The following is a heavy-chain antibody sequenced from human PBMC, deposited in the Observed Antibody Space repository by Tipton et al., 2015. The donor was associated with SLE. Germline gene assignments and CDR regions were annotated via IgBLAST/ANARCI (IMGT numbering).Heavy chain of an antibody. D-gene: IGHD2/OR15-2a*01. J-gene: IGHJ2*01. CDR1: EFTFSSYG. CDR3: GRWGAGDSYYCFDL. V-gene: IGHV3-21*01. Sequence: SLRLSCAASEFTFSSYGMHWVRLAPGKWLEWVSSIDSRSTYISHAASVEGRFTISRDNPKNSLFLHMNSLRAADAAVYYCGRWGAGDSYYCFDLWGRGTVVTVYS. CDR2: IDSRSTYI.